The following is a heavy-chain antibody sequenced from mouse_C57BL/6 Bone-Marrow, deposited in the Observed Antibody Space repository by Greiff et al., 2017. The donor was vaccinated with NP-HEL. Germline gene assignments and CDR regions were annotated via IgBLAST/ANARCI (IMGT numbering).Heavy chain of an antibody. D-gene: IGHD3-3*01. Sequence: QVHVKQPGAELVMPGASVKLSCKASGYTFTSYWMHWVKQRPGQGLEWIGEIDPSDSYTNYNQKFKGKSTLTVDKSSSTAYMQLSSLTSEDSAVYYCARPGTYWYFDVWGTGTTVTVSS. CDR3: ARPGTYWYFDV. CDR2: IDPSDSYT. CDR1: GYTFTSYW. V-gene: IGHV1-69*01. J-gene: IGHJ1*03.